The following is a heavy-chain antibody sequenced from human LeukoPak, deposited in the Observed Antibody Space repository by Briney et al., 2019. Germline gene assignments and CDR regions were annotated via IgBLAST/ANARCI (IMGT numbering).Heavy chain of an antibody. V-gene: IGHV3-48*01. J-gene: IGHJ4*02. CDR3: ARDHNYAFDN. Sequence: GGSLRLSCTASGFPFIEYSMNWVRQVPGKGLEWISYIGIDSGNTKYAASVRGRFTISADKAKNSLYLQMNSLRVEDTAVYYCARDHNYAFDNWGQGTLVSVAS. CDR1: GFPFIEYS. D-gene: IGHD1-1*01. CDR2: IGIDSGNT.